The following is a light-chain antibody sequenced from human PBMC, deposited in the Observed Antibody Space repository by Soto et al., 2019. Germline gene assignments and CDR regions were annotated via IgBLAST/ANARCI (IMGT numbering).Light chain of an antibody. CDR1: QGIGDT. J-gene: IGKJ5*01. CDR3: QQSSNWPPEIT. Sequence: EVVMTQSPATLSVTQGEGATLSCRASQGIGDTLAWYQHKPGLPPRLLIYDASSRATGVPDRFSGSGSGTDFILTISSLEPEDFAVYYCQQSSNWPPEITFGQGTRLEIK. CDR2: DAS. V-gene: IGKV3-11*01.